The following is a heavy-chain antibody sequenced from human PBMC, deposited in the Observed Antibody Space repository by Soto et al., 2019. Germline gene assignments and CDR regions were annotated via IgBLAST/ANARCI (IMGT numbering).Heavy chain of an antibody. J-gene: IGHJ6*04. CDR2: IYYSGST. CDR3: ARGGVVSKAARKLPYYNYGLAF. CDR1: GGSFSGYY. V-gene: IGHV4-31*11. Sequence: PSETLSLTCAVYGGSFSGYYWSWIRQHPGKGLEWIGYIYYSGSTYYNPSLKSRVTISVDTSKNQFSLKLSSVTAADTAVYYCARGGVVSKAARKLPYYNYGLAFGGKGTTVTVSS. D-gene: IGHD3-3*01.